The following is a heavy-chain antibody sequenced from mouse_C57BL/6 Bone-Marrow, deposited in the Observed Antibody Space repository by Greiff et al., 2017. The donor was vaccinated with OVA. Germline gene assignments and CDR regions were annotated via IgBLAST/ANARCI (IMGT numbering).Heavy chain of an antibody. Sequence: VKLQQSGAELVRPGSSVKLSCKASGYTFTSYWMDWVKQRPGQGLEWIGNIYPSDSETHYNQKFKDKATLTVDKSSSTAYMQLSSLTSEDSAVYYCARSHYYGSSYDAMDYWGQGTSVTVSS. V-gene: IGHV1-61*01. CDR2: IYPSDSET. CDR1: GYTFTSYW. J-gene: IGHJ4*01. CDR3: ARSHYYGSSYDAMDY. D-gene: IGHD1-1*01.